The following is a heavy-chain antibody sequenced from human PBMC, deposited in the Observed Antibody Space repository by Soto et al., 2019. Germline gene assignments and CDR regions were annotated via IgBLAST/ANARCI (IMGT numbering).Heavy chain of an antibody. D-gene: IGHD4-17*01. CDR2: IIPFLSAT. J-gene: IGHJ6*02. Sequence: QVQLVQSGAEVKKPGSSVKVSCRASGGHFDRFALSWLRQAHGQGLEWMGGIIPFLSATTYAHKFQGRVTITADESAKAPYLELRSLTSDDTAVYYCARGEDDYGDFGSMDVWGQGTSVTVSS. V-gene: IGHV1-69*01. CDR1: GGHFDRFA. CDR3: ARGEDDYGDFGSMDV.